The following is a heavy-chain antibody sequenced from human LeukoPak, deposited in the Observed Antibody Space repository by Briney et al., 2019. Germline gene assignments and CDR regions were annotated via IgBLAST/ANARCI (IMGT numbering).Heavy chain of an antibody. D-gene: IGHD3-10*01. Sequence: SETLSLTCTVSGGSISSYYWSWIRQPAGKGLEWIGRIYTSGSTNYNPSLKSRVTISVDTSKNQFSLKLSSVTAADTAVHYCARHHKYSMVRGTIDYWGQGTLVTVSS. CDR1: GGSISSYY. J-gene: IGHJ4*02. CDR2: IYTSGST. V-gene: IGHV4-4*07. CDR3: ARHHKYSMVRGTIDY.